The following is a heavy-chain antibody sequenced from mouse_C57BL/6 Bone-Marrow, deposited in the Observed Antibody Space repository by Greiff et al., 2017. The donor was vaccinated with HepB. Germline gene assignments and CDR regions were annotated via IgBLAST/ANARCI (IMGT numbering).Heavy chain of an antibody. CDR1: GFTFSDYY. J-gene: IGHJ1*03. Sequence: DVKLVESGGGLVQPGGSLKLSCAASGFTFSDYYMYWVRQTPEKRLEWVAYISNGGGSTYYPDTVKGRFTISRDNAKNTLYLQMSRLKSEDTAMYYCARLDGGYYWYFDVWGTGTTVTVSS. CDR2: ISNGGGST. D-gene: IGHD2-2*01. CDR3: ARLDGGYYWYFDV. V-gene: IGHV5-12*01.